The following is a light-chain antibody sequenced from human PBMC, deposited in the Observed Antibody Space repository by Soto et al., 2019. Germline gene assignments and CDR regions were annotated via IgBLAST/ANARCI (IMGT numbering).Light chain of an antibody. J-gene: IGKJ1*01. CDR1: QSVSSN. Sequence: EFLLTQSPGTLSLSPGERATLSCWGSQSVSSNLAWYKQKPGQAPRLLIYGASSRATGIPDSLSGSGSGTEFTLTISRMEPEDFAVYYCQQYGSSQTFGHGTQVDI. CDR3: QQYGSSQT. V-gene: IGKV3-20*01. CDR2: GAS.